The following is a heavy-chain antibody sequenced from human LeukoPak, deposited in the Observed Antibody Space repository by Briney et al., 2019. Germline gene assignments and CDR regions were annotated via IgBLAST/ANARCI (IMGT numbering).Heavy chain of an antibody. J-gene: IGHJ5*02. CDR2: ILYSGST. CDR3: ARDRSSGLYP. D-gene: IGHD6-25*01. V-gene: IGHV4-59*01. CDR1: GGSISNYY. Sequence: PSETLSLTCTVSGGSISNYYWTWIRQSPGKGLEWIGYILYSGSTNYNPSLKSRVTISLDTAKNHFSLKLSSVTAADTAVYYFARDRSSGLYPWGQGTLVTVSS.